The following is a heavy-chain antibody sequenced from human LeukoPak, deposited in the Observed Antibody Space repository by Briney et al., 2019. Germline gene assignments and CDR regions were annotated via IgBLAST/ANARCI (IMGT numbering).Heavy chain of an antibody. CDR3: ARDSYGSGSYYPQGYYYYMDV. D-gene: IGHD3-10*01. V-gene: IGHV4-4*07. J-gene: IGHJ6*03. CDR1: GGSISSYY. Sequence: SETLSLTCTVSGGSISSYYWSWIRQPAGKGLEWIGRIYTSGGTNYNPSLKSRVTISVDKSKNQFSLKLSSVTAAGTAVYYCARDSYGSGSYYPQGYYYYMDVWGKGTTVTVSS. CDR2: IYTSGGT.